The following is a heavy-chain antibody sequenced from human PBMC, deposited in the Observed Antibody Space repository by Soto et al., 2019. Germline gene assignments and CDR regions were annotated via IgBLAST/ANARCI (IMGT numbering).Heavy chain of an antibody. Sequence: EVQLVESGGGLVKPGGSLRLSCVASGFTLTGYSLNWVRQTPGKGLEWVSSISSSSSSIYYADSVRGRFAISRDNAKNSRYLQMNRLGAEAKPVYYWAREVYEVSGYYPRRYFDLWGRGTLVTVSS. D-gene: IGHD3-22*01. V-gene: IGHV3-21*01. CDR3: AREVYEVSGYYPRRYFDL. CDR1: GFTLTGYS. J-gene: IGHJ2*01. CDR2: ISSSSSSI.